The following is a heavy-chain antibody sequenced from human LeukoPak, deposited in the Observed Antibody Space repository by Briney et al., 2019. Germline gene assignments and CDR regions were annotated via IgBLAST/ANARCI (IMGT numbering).Heavy chain of an antibody. J-gene: IGHJ6*02. D-gene: IGHD6-13*01. CDR2: INPNSGGT. Sequence: GASVKVSCKASGYTFTGYYMHWVRQAPGQGLEWMGWINPNSGGTNYAQKFQGRVTMTRDTSISTAYMEQSRLRSDDTAVYYCARDLEQQLETYYYYGMDVWGQGTTVTVSS. CDR3: ARDLEQQLETYYYYGMDV. CDR1: GYTFTGYY. V-gene: IGHV1-2*02.